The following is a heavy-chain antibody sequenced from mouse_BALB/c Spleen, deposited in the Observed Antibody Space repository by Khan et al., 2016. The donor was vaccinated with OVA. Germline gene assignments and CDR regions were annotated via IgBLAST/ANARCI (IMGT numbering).Heavy chain of an antibody. CDR3: TRLAYYYDSEGFAY. J-gene: IGHJ3*01. CDR2: VSTGGSYT. CDR1: GFTFSSYG. Sequence: EVELVESGGDLVKPGGSLKLSCAASGFTFSSYGMSWVRQTPAKRLEWVATVSTGGSYTYYPASVKGRFTISRDNAKNTLYLQMSSLKSEDTAMFYCTRLAYYYDSEGFAYWGQGTLVTVSA. D-gene: IGHD1-1*01. V-gene: IGHV5-6*01.